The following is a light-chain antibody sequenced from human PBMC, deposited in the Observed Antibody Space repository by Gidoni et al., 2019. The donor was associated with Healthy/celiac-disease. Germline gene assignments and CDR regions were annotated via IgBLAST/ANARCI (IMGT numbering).Light chain of an antibody. CDR1: HSVSSD. CDR2: GAS. J-gene: IGKJ4*01. CDR3: QQYNNWPPLT. Sequence: EIEMTQSLATLSVSPGQRATLSCRSSHSVSSDLAWYQQKPGQPPTLLIFGASTRSTGIPARFSGSGSGTEFTLTISSLQSEDFAVYYCQQYNNWPPLTFGGGTKVEIK. V-gene: IGKV3D-15*01.